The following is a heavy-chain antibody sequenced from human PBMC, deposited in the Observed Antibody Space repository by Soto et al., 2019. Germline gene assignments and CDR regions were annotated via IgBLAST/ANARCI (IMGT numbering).Heavy chain of an antibody. CDR1: GYTLTELS. Sequence: GASVKVSCKVSGYTLTELSIHWVRQAPGKGLEWMGGFDPEDGETIYAQKFQGRVTMTEDTSTDTAYMELSSLRSEDTAVYYCATKRFVPREVPAAGGFGNRYCFDPWGQGTLVTVSS. D-gene: IGHD2-2*01. J-gene: IGHJ5*02. V-gene: IGHV1-24*01. CDR2: FDPEDGET. CDR3: ATKRFVPREVPAAGGFGNRYCFDP.